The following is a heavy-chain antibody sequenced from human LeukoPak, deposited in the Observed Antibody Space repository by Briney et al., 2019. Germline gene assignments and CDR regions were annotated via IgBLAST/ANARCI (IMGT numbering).Heavy chain of an antibody. CDR3: ARDHYGDPVGY. V-gene: IGHV1-69*04. D-gene: IGHD4-17*01. Sequence: SVKVSCKASGGTFSSYAISWVRQAPGQGLEWMGRIIPILGIANYAQKFQGRVTITADKSMSTAYMELSSLRSEDTAVYYCARDHYGDPVGYWGQGTLVTVSS. CDR2: IIPILGIA. CDR1: GGTFSSYA. J-gene: IGHJ4*02.